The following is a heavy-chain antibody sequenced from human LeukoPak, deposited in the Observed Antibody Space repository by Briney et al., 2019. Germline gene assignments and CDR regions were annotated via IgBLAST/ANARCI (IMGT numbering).Heavy chain of an antibody. Sequence: GRSLRLSCAASGFIFSNYGMHWVRQAPGRGLEWVAVIWHDGSQKYYADSVKGRVTISRDNSRKTLYLQLNNLRAEDTAVYYCSREEGDGEYSGDYWGQGTLVTVSS. CDR3: SREEGDGEYSGDY. D-gene: IGHD3-10*01. CDR2: IWHDGSQK. CDR1: GFIFSNYG. V-gene: IGHV3-33*01. J-gene: IGHJ4*02.